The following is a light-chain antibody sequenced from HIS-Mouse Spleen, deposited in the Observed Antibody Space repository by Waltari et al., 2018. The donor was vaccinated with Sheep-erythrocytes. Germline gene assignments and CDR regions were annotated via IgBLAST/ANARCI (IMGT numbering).Light chain of an antibody. CDR3: QQYYSTLLT. CDR1: QSVLYSSNNKNY. CDR2: WAS. J-gene: IGKJ4*01. Sequence: DIVMTQSPDSLAVFLGERATINCKSSQSVLYSSNNKNYLAWYQQKPGQPPKLLIYWASTRESGVPDRFSGGGSGTDFTLTISGLQAEDVAFYYCQQYYSTLLTFGGGTKVEIK. V-gene: IGKV4-1*01.